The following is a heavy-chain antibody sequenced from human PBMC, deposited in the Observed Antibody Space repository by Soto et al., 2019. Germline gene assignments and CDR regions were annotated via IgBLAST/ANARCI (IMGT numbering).Heavy chain of an antibody. CDR3: ARGVVPAAMKKYYFDY. D-gene: IGHD2-2*01. J-gene: IGHJ4*02. CDR1: GFTFSSYA. CDR2: ISGSGGST. V-gene: IGHV3-23*01. Sequence: GGSLRLSCAASGFTFSSYAMSWVRQAPGKGLEWVSAISGSGGSTYYADSVKGRFTISRDNSKNTLYLQMNSLRAEDTAVYYCARGVVPAAMKKYYFDYWGRGTLVTVSS.